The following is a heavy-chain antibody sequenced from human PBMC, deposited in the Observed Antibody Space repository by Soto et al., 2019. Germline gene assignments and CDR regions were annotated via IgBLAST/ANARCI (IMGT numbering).Heavy chain of an antibody. CDR2: INTDNGHT. CDR3: ASRGYDFRSGLDP. V-gene: IGHV1-3*04. Sequence: ASVKYSCKASGYTFTAYGIHWVRQAPGQRLEWMGWINTDNGHTKYSQKFQGRVTITRDTSARTAYMELNSLRSEDTAVYYCASRGYDFRSGLDPWGQGTLVTVSS. CDR1: GYTFTAYG. D-gene: IGHD3-3*01. J-gene: IGHJ5*02.